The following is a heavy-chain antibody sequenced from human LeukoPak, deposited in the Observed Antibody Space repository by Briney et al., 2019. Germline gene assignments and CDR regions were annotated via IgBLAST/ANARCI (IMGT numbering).Heavy chain of an antibody. J-gene: IGHJ4*02. CDR2: IFYSGTT. CDR1: GGSISSYY. Sequence: SETLSLTCSVSGGSISSYYWSWIRQPPGKGLEWIGFIFYSGTTNYNPSLKSRVTISVDTSKNQFSLKLSSVTAADTAVYYCARGGWNKFDYWGQGTLVTVSS. CDR3: ARGGWNKFDY. D-gene: IGHD3-22*01. V-gene: IGHV4-59*01.